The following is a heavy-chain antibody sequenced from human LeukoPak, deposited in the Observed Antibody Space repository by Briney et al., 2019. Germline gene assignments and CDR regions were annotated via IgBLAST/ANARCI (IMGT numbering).Heavy chain of an antibody. Sequence: PSQTLSLTCTVSGGSISSGSYYWSRIRQPAGKGLEWIGRIYTSGSTNYNPSLKSRVTISVDTSKNQFSLKLSSVTAADTAVYYCAGGSYLGDAFDIWGQGTLVTVSS. J-gene: IGHJ4*02. CDR2: IYTSGST. V-gene: IGHV4-61*02. CDR1: GGSISSGSYY. D-gene: IGHD1-26*01. CDR3: AGGSYLGDAFDI.